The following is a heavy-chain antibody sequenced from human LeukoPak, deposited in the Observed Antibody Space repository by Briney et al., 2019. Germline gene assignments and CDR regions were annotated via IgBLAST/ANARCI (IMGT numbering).Heavy chain of an antibody. CDR1: GGSFSGYY. Sequence: PSETLSLTCAVYGGSFSGYYWSWIRQPPGKGLEWIGEINHSGSTNYNPSLKSRVTMSVDTSKNQFSLKLSSVTAADTAVYYCASDDCSSTSCYTVYWGQGTLVTVSS. CDR2: INHSGST. V-gene: IGHV4-34*01. D-gene: IGHD2-2*02. CDR3: ASDDCSSTSCYTVY. J-gene: IGHJ4*02.